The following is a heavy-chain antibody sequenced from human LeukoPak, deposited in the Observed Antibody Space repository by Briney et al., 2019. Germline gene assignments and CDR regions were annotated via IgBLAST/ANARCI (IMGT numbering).Heavy chain of an antibody. CDR3: ARVTGSITYIDY. J-gene: IGHJ4*02. D-gene: IGHD3-10*01. CDR2: IYFRGNT. Sequence: PSQTLSLTCAVSNYSIDSGRCFWSWIRQHPGKGLEWLGYIYFRGNTYYNPSLKSRIAISVDTSRNQFSLKLSSVTAADTAVYYCARVTGSITYIDYWGRGTLVTVSS. CDR1: NYSIDSGRCF. V-gene: IGHV4-31*11.